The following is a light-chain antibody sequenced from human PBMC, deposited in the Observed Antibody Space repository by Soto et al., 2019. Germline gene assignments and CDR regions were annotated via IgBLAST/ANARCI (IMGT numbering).Light chain of an antibody. V-gene: IGKV1-9*01. CDR2: AAS. CDR3: QQLNSYPLT. Sequence: DIPLTQSPSFLSASVGDIVTITCRASQGISSYLAWYQQKPGKAPKLLIYAASTLQSGVPPRFSGSGSGKEYTLTISSLQPEDFASYYCQQLNSYPLTFGQGTRLEIK. J-gene: IGKJ5*01. CDR1: QGISSY.